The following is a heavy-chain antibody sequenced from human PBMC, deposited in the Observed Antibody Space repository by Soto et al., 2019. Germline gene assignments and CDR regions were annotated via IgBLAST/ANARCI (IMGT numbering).Heavy chain of an antibody. V-gene: IGHV4-30-2*01. J-gene: IGHJ5*02. CDR2: IYHSGST. CDR1: GGSISSGGYS. Sequence: SETLSLTCAVSGGSISSGGYSWSGIRQPPGKGLEWIGYIYHSGSTYYNPSLKSRVTISVDRSKNQFSLKLSSVTAADTAVYYCAREGDPPGGFDPWGQGTLVTVSS. CDR3: AREGDPPGGFDP. D-gene: IGHD1-26*01.